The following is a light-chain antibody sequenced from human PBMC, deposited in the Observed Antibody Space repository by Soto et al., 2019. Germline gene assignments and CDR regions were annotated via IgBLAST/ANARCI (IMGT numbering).Light chain of an antibody. J-gene: IGLJ3*02. CDR2: EVS. V-gene: IGLV2-14*01. CDR3: SSYTGSSTWV. Sequence: QSVLTQPASVSGSPGQSIAISCTGTTSDVGGYNHVSWYQQHPGKAPKLMIYEVSNRPSGVVNRFSGSKSGNTASLTISGLQAEDEADYYCSSYTGSSTWVFGGGTKLTVL. CDR1: TSDVGGYNH.